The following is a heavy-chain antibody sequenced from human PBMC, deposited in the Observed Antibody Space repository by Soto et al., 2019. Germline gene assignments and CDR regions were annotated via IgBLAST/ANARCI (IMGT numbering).Heavy chain of an antibody. Sequence: QVQLVQSGAEVKKPGASVKVSCKASGYTFTNYYIHWVRQAPGQGLEWMGIINPSGGGTTYAQKFQGXXTXTXXTSTSTVYMELSSLRSEDTAVYYCVRDQVYYGMDVWGQGTTVTVSS. V-gene: IGHV1-46*03. CDR1: GYTFTNYY. CDR3: VRDQVYYGMDV. J-gene: IGHJ6*02. CDR2: INPSGGGT.